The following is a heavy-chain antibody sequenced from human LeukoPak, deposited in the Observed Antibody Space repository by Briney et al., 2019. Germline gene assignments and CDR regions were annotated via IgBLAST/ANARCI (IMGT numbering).Heavy chain of an antibody. J-gene: IGHJ4*02. D-gene: IGHD2-15*01. CDR1: GFPLSSYS. Sequence: GSLRLSCAASGFPLSSYSINWVRQAPGKGLEWVSYISSSGSAIYYVDSVKGRFTVSRDNAKNSLFLQMNSPRAEDTAVYYCVRVKGSYDYWGQGALVTVSS. V-gene: IGHV3-48*01. CDR3: VRVKGSYDY. CDR2: ISSSGSAI.